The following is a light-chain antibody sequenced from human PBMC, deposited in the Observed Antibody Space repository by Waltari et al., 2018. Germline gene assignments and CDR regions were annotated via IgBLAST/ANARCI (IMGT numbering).Light chain of an antibody. V-gene: IGLV3-10*01. CDR3: FSTDSTAAHRV. CDR1: ALPTKY. Sequence: YELTQPPSVSVPPGQTARITCSGDALPTKYAYWYQQKSGQAPVLVIYEDSKRPSGIPERFCGSSSGTVATLTVSGAQVEDEADYYCFSTDSTAAHRVFGGGTKLTVL. CDR2: EDS. J-gene: IGLJ3*02.